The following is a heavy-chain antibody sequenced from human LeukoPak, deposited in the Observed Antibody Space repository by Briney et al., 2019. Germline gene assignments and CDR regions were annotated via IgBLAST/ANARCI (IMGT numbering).Heavy chain of an antibody. J-gene: IGHJ4*02. D-gene: IGHD2-15*01. Sequence: SQTLSLTCAISGDSVSSNSAAWNWIRQSPSRGLEWLGRTYYRSKWYNDYAVSVESRITINPDTSKNQFSLQLNSVTPEDTAVYYCARGSQDPPGGSLTRPDLPFDYWGQGTLVTVSS. V-gene: IGHV6-1*01. CDR3: ARGSQDPPGGSLTRPDLPFDY. CDR2: TYYRSKWYN. CDR1: GDSVSSNSAA.